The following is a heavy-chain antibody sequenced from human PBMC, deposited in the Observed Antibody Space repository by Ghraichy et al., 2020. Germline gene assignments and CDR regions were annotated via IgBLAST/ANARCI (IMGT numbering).Heavy chain of an antibody. CDR3: ARDLANVETTVLGTYYYDYMDV. CDR2: IYSGITT. J-gene: IGHJ6*03. CDR1: GFTVSNNY. D-gene: IGHD1-1*01. V-gene: IGHV3-66*02. Sequence: GALRLSCAASGFTVSNNYMSWVRQAPGKGLEWVSVIYSGITTYYADSVKGRFTISRDNSKNTLYLQMNSLRAEDTAVYYCARDLANVETTVLGTYYYDYMDVWGRGTTVTVSS.